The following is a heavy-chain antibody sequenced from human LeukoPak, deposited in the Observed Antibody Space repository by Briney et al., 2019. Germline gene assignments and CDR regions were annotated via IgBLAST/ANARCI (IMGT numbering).Heavy chain of an antibody. CDR3: ARDADH. CDR1: GYSISSGYY. Sequence: SETLSLTCTVSGYSISSGYYWSWIRQPPGKGLEWIGEINHSGSTNYNPSLKSRVTISVDTSKNQFPLKLSSVTAADTAVYYCARDADHWGQGTLVTVSS. J-gene: IGHJ4*02. V-gene: IGHV4-38-2*02. CDR2: INHSGST.